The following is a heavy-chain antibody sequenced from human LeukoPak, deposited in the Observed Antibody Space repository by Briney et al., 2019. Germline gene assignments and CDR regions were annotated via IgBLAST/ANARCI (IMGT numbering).Heavy chain of an antibody. V-gene: IGHV3-23*01. D-gene: IGHD3-9*01. CDR2: ISGSGGST. CDR1: GFTFSSYA. J-gene: IGHJ4*02. CDR3: AKIDYDILTGPAFDY. Sequence: GGSLRLSCAASGFTFSSYAMSWVRQAPGKGLEWVSAISGSGGSTYYADSVKGRFTISRDNSKNTLYLQMNSLRAEDTAVHYCAKIDYDILTGPAFDYWGQGTLVTVSS.